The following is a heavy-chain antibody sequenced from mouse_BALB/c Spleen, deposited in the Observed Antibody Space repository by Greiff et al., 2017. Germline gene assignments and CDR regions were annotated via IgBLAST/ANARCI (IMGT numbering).Heavy chain of an antibody. CDR2: ISNLAYSI. Sequence: EVQLVESGGGLVQPGGSRKLSCAASGFTFSDYGMAWVRQAPGKGPEWVAFISNLAYSIYYADTVTGRFTISRENAKNTLYLEMSSLRSEDTAMYYCARVTIPYYFDYWGQGTTLTVSS. D-gene: IGHD2-13*01. V-gene: IGHV5-15*02. J-gene: IGHJ2*01. CDR3: ARVTIPYYFDY. CDR1: GFTFSDYG.